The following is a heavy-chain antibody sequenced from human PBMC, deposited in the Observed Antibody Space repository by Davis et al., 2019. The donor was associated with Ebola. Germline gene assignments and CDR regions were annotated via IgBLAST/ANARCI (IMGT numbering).Heavy chain of an antibody. CDR1: GGSFSGYF. Sequence: SQTLSLTCAVYGGSFSGYFWSWIRQPPGKGMEWIGQISHGGITNYNPSLKSRVTISMDTSNNQFYLRLDSVTAADTAVYYCARTTKTNIEASGLGFNSFDSWGQGALVSVSS. CDR2: ISHGGIT. D-gene: IGHD4-17*01. V-gene: IGHV4-34*01. CDR3: ARTTKTNIEASGLGFNSFDS. J-gene: IGHJ5*01.